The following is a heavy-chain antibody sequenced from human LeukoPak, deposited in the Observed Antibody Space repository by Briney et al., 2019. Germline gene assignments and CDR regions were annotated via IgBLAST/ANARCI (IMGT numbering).Heavy chain of an antibody. CDR1: GGTFSSYA. CDR3: ARASYGSGSPFDY. V-gene: IGHV1-69*05. D-gene: IGHD3-10*01. Sequence: GASVKVSCKASGGTFSSYAISWVRQAPGQGLEWMGRVIPIFGTANYAQKFQGRVTITTDESTSTAYMELSSLRSEDTAVYYCARASYGSGSPFDYWGQGTLATVSS. J-gene: IGHJ4*02. CDR2: VIPIFGTA.